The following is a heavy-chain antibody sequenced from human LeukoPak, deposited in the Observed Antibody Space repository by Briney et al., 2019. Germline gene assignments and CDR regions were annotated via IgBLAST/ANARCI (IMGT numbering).Heavy chain of an antibody. Sequence: GGSLRLSCAASGFTFSSYWMSWVRQAPGKGLEWVANIKQDGSEKYYVDSVKGRFTISRDNAKNSLYLQMNSLRAEDTAVYYCARDINYYDSSGFLCYWGQGTLVTVSS. CDR2: IKQDGSEK. D-gene: IGHD3-22*01. V-gene: IGHV3-7*01. CDR3: ARDINYYDSSGFLCY. J-gene: IGHJ4*02. CDR1: GFTFSSYW.